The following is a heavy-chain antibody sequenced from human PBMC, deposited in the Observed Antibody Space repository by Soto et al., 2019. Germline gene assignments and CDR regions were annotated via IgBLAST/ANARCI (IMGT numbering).Heavy chain of an antibody. V-gene: IGHV3-53*01. J-gene: IGHJ5*02. Sequence: EVQLVESGGGLMQPGGSLRLSCAASGFSVSNFFMTWVRQAPGKGLEWVSVIYDGGRTFYADSVKGRFTISRDNSKNTVHLQMNTLRAEDTAVYYCARGIDDNGYDLASWGQGTLVTVSS. CDR1: GFSVSNFF. CDR3: ARGIDDNGYDLAS. CDR2: IYDGGRT. D-gene: IGHD2-8*01.